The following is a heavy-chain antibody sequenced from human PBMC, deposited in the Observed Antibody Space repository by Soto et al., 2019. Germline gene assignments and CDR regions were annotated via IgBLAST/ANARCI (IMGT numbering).Heavy chain of an antibody. D-gene: IGHD1-20*01. CDR2: ISGRGDVT. CDR3: AKYNNYWDEDY. Sequence: EVQLLESGGGLVQPGGSLTLSCAASGFTFDTYAMTWVRQAPGKGLEWVSAISGRGDVTYYADSVKGRFTISRDNSKNTVFLQMNSLRAEDTALYYCAKYNNYWDEDYWGQGTLVTVSS. J-gene: IGHJ4*02. V-gene: IGHV3-23*01. CDR1: GFTFDTYA.